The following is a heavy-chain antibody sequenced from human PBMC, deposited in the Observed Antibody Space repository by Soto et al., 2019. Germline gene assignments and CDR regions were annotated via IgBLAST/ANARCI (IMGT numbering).Heavy chain of an antibody. Sequence: GGSLRLSCAASGFTFSSYAMSWVRQAPGKGLEWASAISGSGGSTYYADSVKGRFTISRDNSKNTLYLQMNSLRAEDTAVYYCAKDGEPFLEWLSPDYWGQGTLVTVSS. V-gene: IGHV3-23*01. CDR1: GFTFSSYA. CDR2: ISGSGGST. J-gene: IGHJ4*02. D-gene: IGHD3-3*01. CDR3: AKDGEPFLEWLSPDY.